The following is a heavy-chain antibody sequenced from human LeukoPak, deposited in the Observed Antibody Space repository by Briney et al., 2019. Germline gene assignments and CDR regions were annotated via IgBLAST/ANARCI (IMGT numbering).Heavy chain of an antibody. CDR3: ARAGLMGAVATGVFQH. D-gene: IGHD6-19*01. V-gene: IGHV4-59*08. Sequence: SETLSLTCTVSGGSISSYYWSWIRQPPGKGLEWIGYIYYSGSTNYNPSLKSRVTISVDMSKNQFSLKLSSVTAADTAVYYCARAGLMGAVATGVFQHWGQGTLVTVSS. CDR1: GGSISSYY. CDR2: IYYSGST. J-gene: IGHJ1*01.